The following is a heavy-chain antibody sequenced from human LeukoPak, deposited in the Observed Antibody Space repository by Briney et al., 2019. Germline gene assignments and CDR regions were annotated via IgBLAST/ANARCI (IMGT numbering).Heavy chain of an antibody. D-gene: IGHD3-10*01. CDR2: IKQDGSEK. Sequence: PGGSLRLSCAVSGFTFSSYWMSWVRQAPGKGLEWVANIKQDGSEKYYVDSVKGRFTISRDNAKNSLYLQMNSLRAEDTAVYYCAREKTLLWFGDHTVLAFDIWGQGTMVTVSS. CDR3: AREKTLLWFGDHTVLAFDI. V-gene: IGHV3-7*01. J-gene: IGHJ3*02. CDR1: GFTFSSYW.